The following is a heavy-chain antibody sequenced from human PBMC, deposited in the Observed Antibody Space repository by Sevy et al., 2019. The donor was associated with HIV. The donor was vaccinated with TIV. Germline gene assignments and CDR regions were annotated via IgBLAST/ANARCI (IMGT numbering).Heavy chain of an antibody. J-gene: IGHJ4*02. CDR1: GFTFSPYW. Sequence: GGSLRLSCEASGFTFSPYWMTWVRQAPGKGLEWVANIRPDGSDKYYVDSVKGRFTISRDNAKNSLYLQMNSLRAADTAMYYCARGVGLARWGQGALVTVSS. D-gene: IGHD2-21*01. CDR3: ARGVGLAR. CDR2: IRPDGSDK. V-gene: IGHV3-7*01.